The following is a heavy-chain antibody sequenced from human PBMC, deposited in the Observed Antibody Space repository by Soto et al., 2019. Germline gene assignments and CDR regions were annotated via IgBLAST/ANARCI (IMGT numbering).Heavy chain of an antibody. J-gene: IGHJ4*02. CDR1: GGSFRGYH. D-gene: IGHD3-9*01. Sequence: QVQLQQWGAGLLKPSETLSLTCAVYGGSFRGYHRSWIRQPPGKGLEWIGEINQWESTNYNPSLKSRVTISADSSKNQFSLKLRSVTAADTAVYYCARRYDILTAFDYWGQGTLVSVSS. V-gene: IGHV4-34*01. CDR2: INQWEST. CDR3: ARRYDILTAFDY.